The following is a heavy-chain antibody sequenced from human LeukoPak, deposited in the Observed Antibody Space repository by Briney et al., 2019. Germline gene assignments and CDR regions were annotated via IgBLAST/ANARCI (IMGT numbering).Heavy chain of an antibody. CDR3: ARGGSSWYTNWFDP. V-gene: IGHV1-69*04. D-gene: IGHD6-13*01. J-gene: IGHJ5*02. CDR2: IIPILGIA. CDR1: GGTFSSYA. Sequence: SVKVSCKASGGTFSSYAISWVRQAPGQGLEWMGRIIPILGIANYAQKFQGRVTMTRNTSISTAYMELSSLRSEDTAVYYCARGGSSWYTNWFDPWGQGTLVTVSS.